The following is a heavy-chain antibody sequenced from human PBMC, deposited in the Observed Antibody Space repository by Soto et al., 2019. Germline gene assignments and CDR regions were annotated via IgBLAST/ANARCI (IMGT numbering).Heavy chain of an antibody. V-gene: IGHV4-39*01. Sequence: PSETLSLTCTVSGASISSSPYYWGWIRQPPGKGLEWIGSIFYSGSTYYNPSLKSRVTISVDTSKNQFSLKLSSVTAADTAVYYCPRRNHDYGDPPYFDYWGQGTLVPVSS. J-gene: IGHJ4*02. CDR2: IFYSGST. CDR1: GASISSSPYY. D-gene: IGHD4-17*01. CDR3: PRRNHDYGDPPYFDY.